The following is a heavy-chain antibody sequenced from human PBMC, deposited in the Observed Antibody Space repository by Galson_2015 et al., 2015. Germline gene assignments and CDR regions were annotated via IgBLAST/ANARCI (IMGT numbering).Heavy chain of an antibody. CDR2: FDPEDGET. J-gene: IGHJ5*02. V-gene: IGHV1-24*01. Sequence: SVKVSCKVSGNTLTKLSIHWVRQRPGKGLEWMGGFDPEDGETVYSQNFQGRVTMTEDRSTDIAYMELTSLRSEDTAVYFCVTHGDGIEGGFYGSWGQGTQGTVSA. CDR1: GNTLTKLS. D-gene: IGHD2/OR15-2a*01. CDR3: VTHGDGIEGGFYGS.